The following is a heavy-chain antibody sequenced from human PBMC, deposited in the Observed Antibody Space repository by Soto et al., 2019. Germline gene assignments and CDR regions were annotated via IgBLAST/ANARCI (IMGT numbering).Heavy chain of an antibody. V-gene: IGHV3-23*01. CDR3: AKIVGGGSHHDAFDI. CDR2: TGGGGVST. Sequence: EVQLLESGGGLVEPGGSLRLSCAASGFTFRSYAMPWVRQAPGKGLEWVSYTGGGGVSTYYADSVKGRFTSSRDDSKNTLYLQMNSLRAEDTSLYYCAKIVGGGSHHDAFDIWGQGTMVTVSS. D-gene: IGHD2-15*01. CDR1: GFTFRSYA. J-gene: IGHJ3*02.